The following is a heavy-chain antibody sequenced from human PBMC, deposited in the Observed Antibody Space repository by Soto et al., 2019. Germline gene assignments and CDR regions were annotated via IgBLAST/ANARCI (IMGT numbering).Heavy chain of an antibody. J-gene: IGHJ5*02. V-gene: IGHV3-21*01. D-gene: IGHD6-13*01. CDR2: ISSGGECR. CDR1: AFTISSYN. Sequence: PGGTLRLSCTASAFTISSYNMNWVRQAPGKGLEWVSYISSGGECRFYAGSVKGRFIIAGDNAKNSVYLHVISLAAADTAVYYCTRDRQLVQVWLDPWGQGTLVTVSS. CDR3: TRDRQLVQVWLDP.